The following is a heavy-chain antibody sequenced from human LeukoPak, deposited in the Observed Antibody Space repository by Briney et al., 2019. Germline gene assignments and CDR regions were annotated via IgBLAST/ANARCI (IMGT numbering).Heavy chain of an antibody. J-gene: IGHJ6*03. Sequence: SQTLSLTCTVSGGSISSGSYYWSWIRQPAGKGLEWIGRIYTSGSTNYNPSLKSRVTISVDTSKNQFSLKLSSVTAADTAVYYCARTTYDILTGYVYYYYYMDVWGKGTTVTISS. CDR1: GGSISSGSYY. CDR3: ARTTYDILTGYVYYYYYMDV. D-gene: IGHD3-9*01. CDR2: IYTSGST. V-gene: IGHV4-61*02.